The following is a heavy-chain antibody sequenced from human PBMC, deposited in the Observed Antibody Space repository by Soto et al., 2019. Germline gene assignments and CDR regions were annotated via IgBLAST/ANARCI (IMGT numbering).Heavy chain of an antibody. CDR3: AREAAIGGPLTTVTTITVGY. Sequence: GGSLRLSCAASGFTFSSYAMHWVRQAPCKGLEWVAVISYDGSNKYYADSVKGRFTISRDNSKNTLYLQMNSLRAEDTAVYYCAREAAIGGPLTTVTTITVGYWGQGTLVTVSS. CDR1: GFTFSSYA. J-gene: IGHJ4*02. V-gene: IGHV3-30-3*01. CDR2: ISYDGSNK. D-gene: IGHD4-17*01.